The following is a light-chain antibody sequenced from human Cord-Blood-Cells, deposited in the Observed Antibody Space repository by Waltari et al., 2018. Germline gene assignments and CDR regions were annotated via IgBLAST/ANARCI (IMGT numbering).Light chain of an antibody. Sequence: DIQMTQSPSSLPASVGDRLTITCQASQDSSNYLNWYQQQPGKAPKLLIYDASNLEKGVPSRFSGSGSETAFTFTIRSLQHEDIATYYCQQYDNLLTFGGGTKVEIK. V-gene: IGKV1-33*01. CDR1: QDSSNY. J-gene: IGKJ4*01. CDR3: QQYDNLLT. CDR2: DAS.